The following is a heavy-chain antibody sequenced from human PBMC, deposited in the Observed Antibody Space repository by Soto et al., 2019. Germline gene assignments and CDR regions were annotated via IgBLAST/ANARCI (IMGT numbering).Heavy chain of an antibody. CDR3: VRGNWTTSPCSGDFQF. Sequence: GASVKVSCKASGYKFTTHFIHSVRQAPGQGLEWMGMSHPSGETGHAQKFPGRVTMTIGTSTTTAFQEMRKLTSEDTAGDFSVRGNWTTSPCSGDFQFWGQRTLVTVSS. CDR1: GYKFTTHF. CDR2: SHPSGET. V-gene: IGHV1-46*01. J-gene: IGHJ1*01. D-gene: IGHD3-10*01.